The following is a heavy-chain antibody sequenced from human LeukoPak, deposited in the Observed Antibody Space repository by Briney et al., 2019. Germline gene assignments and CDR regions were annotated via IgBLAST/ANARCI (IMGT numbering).Heavy chain of an antibody. CDR3: AKYREQLAPLGWFDP. CDR1: GFTFRSYA. J-gene: IGHJ5*02. CDR2: ISTNGGST. Sequence: GGSLRLSCAASGFTFRSYAMTWVRQAPGKGLEWVSVISTNGGSTYYADSVKGRFTISRDNSKNTLYLQMSSLSAEDTAVYYCAKYREQLAPLGWFDPWGQGTLVTASS. V-gene: IGHV3-23*01. D-gene: IGHD6-6*01.